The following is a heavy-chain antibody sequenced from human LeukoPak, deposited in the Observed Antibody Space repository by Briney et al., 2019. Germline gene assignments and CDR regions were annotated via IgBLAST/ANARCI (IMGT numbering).Heavy chain of an antibody. V-gene: IGHV1-69*06. J-gene: IGHJ4*02. CDR2: IIPIFGTA. CDR3: AREALLRILTGSYPFDS. CDR1: GGTFSSYA. D-gene: IGHD3-9*01. Sequence: ASVKVSCKASGGTFSSYAISWVRQAPGQGLEWMGGIIPIFGTANYAQKFQGRVTITADKSTSTAYMELSSLRSEDTAVYYCAREALLRILTGSYPFDSWGQGTLVTVSS.